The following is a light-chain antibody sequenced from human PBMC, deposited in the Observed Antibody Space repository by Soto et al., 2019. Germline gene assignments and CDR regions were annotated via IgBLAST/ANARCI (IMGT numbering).Light chain of an antibody. CDR2: EGS. V-gene: IGLV2-14*01. J-gene: IGLJ2*01. CDR1: NSDIGGYKY. Sequence: QLVLTQPASVSGSPGQSITISCTGTNSDIGGYKYVSWYQHQPGKAPKLLIYEGSKLPSGVSNRFSASTSGNTASLTISGLQAEDEADYYCLSYTSSTTLVFGGGTKVTVL. CDR3: LSYTSSTTLV.